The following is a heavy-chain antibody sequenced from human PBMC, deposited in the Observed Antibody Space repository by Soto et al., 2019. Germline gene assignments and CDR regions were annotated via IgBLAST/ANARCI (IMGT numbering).Heavy chain of an antibody. Sequence: QLQLQESGSGLVKPSQTLSLTCAVSGGSISSGGYSWSWIRQPPGKGMEWIGYIYHSGSTYYNPSLKSRITISVDRSKNQFSLKLTSVTAADTAVYYCARWWMSAPRFDPWGQGTLVTVSS. V-gene: IGHV4-30-2*01. CDR2: IYHSGST. CDR1: GGSISSGGYS. D-gene: IGHD2-8*01. J-gene: IGHJ5*02. CDR3: ARWWMSAPRFDP.